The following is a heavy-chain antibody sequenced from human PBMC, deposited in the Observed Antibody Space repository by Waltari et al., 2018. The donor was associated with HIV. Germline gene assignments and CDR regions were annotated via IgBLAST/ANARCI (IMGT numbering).Heavy chain of an antibody. CDR1: GFTFGDYA. D-gene: IGHD2-2*01. Sequence: EVQLVESGGGLVKPGRSLRLSCTASGFTFGDYAMSWFRQAPGKGLEWVGFIRSKAYGGTPEYAASVKGRFTISRDDSKSIAYLQMNSLKTEDTAVYYCTRDLQDIVVVPAALRPYYYYGMDVWGQGTTVTVSS. V-gene: IGHV3-49*05. J-gene: IGHJ6*02. CDR2: IRSKAYGGTP. CDR3: TRDLQDIVVVPAALRPYYYYGMDV.